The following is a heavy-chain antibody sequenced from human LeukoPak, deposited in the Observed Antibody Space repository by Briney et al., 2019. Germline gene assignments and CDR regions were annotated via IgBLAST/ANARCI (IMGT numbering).Heavy chain of an antibody. CDR3: AKALVVVPAAMPVGYYYMDV. CDR1: GFTFSSYG. J-gene: IGHJ6*03. Sequence: GGSLRLSCAASGFTFSSYGMSWVRQAPGKGLEWVSAISGSGGSTYYADSVKGRFTISRDNSKNTLYLQMNSLRAEDTAVYYCAKALVVVPAAMPVGYYYMDVWGKGTTVTIPS. V-gene: IGHV3-23*01. CDR2: ISGSGGST. D-gene: IGHD2-2*01.